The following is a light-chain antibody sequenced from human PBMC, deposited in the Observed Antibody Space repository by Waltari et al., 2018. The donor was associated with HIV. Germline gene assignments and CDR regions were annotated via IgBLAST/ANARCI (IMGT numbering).Light chain of an antibody. J-gene: IGLJ2*01. CDR1: SNDISTYNI. V-gene: IGLV2-8*01. CDR2: DVT. CDR3: VSYTEKDTFLL. Sequence: QSALTQPPSASGSPGQSVAISCTGSSNDISTYNIVPCYQHHPGKAPKLLIYDVTRRPPGIPDRFSGTKSGYPASLTVSDLQVEDEADYYCVSYTEKDTFLLFGGGTKLAV.